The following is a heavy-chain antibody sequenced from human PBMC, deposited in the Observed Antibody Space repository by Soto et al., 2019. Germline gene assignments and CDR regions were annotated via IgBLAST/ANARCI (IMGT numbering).Heavy chain of an antibody. D-gene: IGHD2-2*01. V-gene: IGHV3-15*01. CDR2: IKSKTDGGTT. Sequence: GGSLRLSCAGSGFTLSSPWMSWVRQAPGKGLEWVGRIKSKTDGGTTDYAAPVKGRFTISRDDSKNTLYLQMNSLKTEDTAVYYCTTDLRYCSSTSCYGFDYWGQGTLVTVSS. J-gene: IGHJ4*02. CDR3: TTDLRYCSSTSCYGFDY. CDR1: GFTLSSPW.